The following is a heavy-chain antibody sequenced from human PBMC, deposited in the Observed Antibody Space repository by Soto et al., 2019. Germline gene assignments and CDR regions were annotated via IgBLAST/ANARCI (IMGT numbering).Heavy chain of an antibody. J-gene: IGHJ6*02. CDR3: ARNESSNIYGMDV. D-gene: IGHD6-6*01. CDR2: ISSSSFSI. Sequence: PGGSLRLSCAASGFTFSSYSMNWVRQAPGKGLEWVSSISSSSFSINYADSVKGRFSISRDNAQNPLHLQMNNLRAEDTAVYYCARNESSNIYGMDVWGQGTTVTVSS. V-gene: IGHV3-21*01. CDR1: GFTFSSYS.